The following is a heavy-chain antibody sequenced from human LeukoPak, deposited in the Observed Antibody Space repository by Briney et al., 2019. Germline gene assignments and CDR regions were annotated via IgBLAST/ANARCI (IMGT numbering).Heavy chain of an antibody. CDR3: AKEGRFLLFNWFDP. Sequence: PGGSLRLSCAASGFTFSNYAMNWVRQAPGKGLEWVSAISGSGGSTYYADSVKGRFTISRDNSKNTLYLQMNSLRAEDTAVYYCAKEGRFLLFNWFDPWGQGTLVTVSS. CDR1: GFTFSNYA. V-gene: IGHV3-23*01. J-gene: IGHJ5*02. D-gene: IGHD1-26*01. CDR2: ISGSGGST.